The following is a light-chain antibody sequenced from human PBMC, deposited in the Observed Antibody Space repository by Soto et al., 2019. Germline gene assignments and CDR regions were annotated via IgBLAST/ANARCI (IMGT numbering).Light chain of an antibody. Sequence: EMVLTQSPGPLSLSPGEIATLSCRASQSVSSNYLAWYQQKPGQAPRLLIYGASSRATGILDRVSGSGSATDFTRTISRLETEEFAVYYCQQYGSSPFTFGPGTKVDIK. J-gene: IGKJ3*01. V-gene: IGKV3-20*01. CDR2: GAS. CDR3: QQYGSSPFT. CDR1: QSVSSNY.